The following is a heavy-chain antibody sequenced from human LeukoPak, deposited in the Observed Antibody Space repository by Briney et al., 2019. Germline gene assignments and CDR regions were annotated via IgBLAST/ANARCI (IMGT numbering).Heavy chain of an antibody. J-gene: IGHJ6*02. D-gene: IGHD6-13*01. CDR1: GFTFDDYS. CDR2: ISWDGGST. V-gene: IGHV3-43*01. CDR3: AKDIAAAGLNGMDV. Sequence: GGSLRLSCAASGFTFDDYSMHWVRQGPGKGLEWVSVISWDGGSTSYADSVKGRFTISRDNSKNSLYLQMNSLRSEDSALYYCAKDIAAAGLNGMDVWGQGTTVTVSS.